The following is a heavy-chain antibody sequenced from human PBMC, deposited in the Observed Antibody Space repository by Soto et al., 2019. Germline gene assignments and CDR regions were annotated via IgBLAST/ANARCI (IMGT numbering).Heavy chain of an antibody. CDR1: GFTFSSYW. D-gene: IGHD3-22*01. V-gene: IGHV3-74*01. J-gene: IGHJ4*02. Sequence: GGSLRLSCAASGFTFSSYWMHWVRQAPGKGLVWVSRINSDGSSTSYADSVKGRFTISRDNAKNTLYLQMNGLRAEDTAVYYCARNYYDSSGPAVWGQGTLVTVSS. CDR2: INSDGSST. CDR3: ARNYYDSSGPAV.